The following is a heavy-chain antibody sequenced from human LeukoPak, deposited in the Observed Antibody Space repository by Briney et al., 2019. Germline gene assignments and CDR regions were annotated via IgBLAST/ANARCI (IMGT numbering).Heavy chain of an antibody. J-gene: IGHJ4*02. CDR2: VYYSGST. CDR3: ARPTGYCSGAKCYEYFDY. CDR1: GGSIRSSISY. D-gene: IGHD2-2*01. Sequence: PSETLSLTCTVSGGSIRSSISYWGWIRQPPGKGLEWIGSVYYSGSTYYNPSLKSRVTISVDTSNQFSLKLSSVTAADTAVYYCARPTGYCSGAKCYEYFDYWGQGTLVTVSS. V-gene: IGHV4-39*01.